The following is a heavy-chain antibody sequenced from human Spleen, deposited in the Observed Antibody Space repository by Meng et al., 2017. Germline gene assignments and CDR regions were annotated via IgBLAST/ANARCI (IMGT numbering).Heavy chain of an antibody. Sequence: QVQLQQWGPGRLKPSETLSLTCAVYGGSFSGYYWSRIRQPPGKGLEWIGEINHNGSTNYNPSLKSRVAMTVDTSKNQFYLRLSSVTAADTAVYYCARGGGFDSWGQGILVTVSS. J-gene: IGHJ4*02. CDR1: GGSFSGYY. D-gene: IGHD3-16*01. CDR3: ARGGGFDS. V-gene: IGHV4-34*01. CDR2: INHNGST.